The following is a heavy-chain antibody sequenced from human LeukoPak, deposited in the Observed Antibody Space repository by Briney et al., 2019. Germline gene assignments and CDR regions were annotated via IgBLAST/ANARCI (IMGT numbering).Heavy chain of an antibody. CDR3: ARYSGYDWEYAFDI. CDR1: GYSLTSYL. D-gene: IGHD5-12*01. CDR2: SYPGDSDT. J-gene: IGHJ3*02. V-gene: IGHV5-51*01. Sequence: GESLKLSCKGSGYSLTSYLLGLDRQMPGKGMEWMGVSYPGDSDTRYSPSFQGQVTISADKATSTAYLQWSSLKASDTAMYYCARYSGYDWEYAFDIWGQGTMVTVSS.